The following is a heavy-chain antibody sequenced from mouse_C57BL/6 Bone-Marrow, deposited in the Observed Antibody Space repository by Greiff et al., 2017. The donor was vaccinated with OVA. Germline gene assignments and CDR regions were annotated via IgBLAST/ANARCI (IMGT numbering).Heavy chain of an antibody. J-gene: IGHJ2*01. CDR1: GYTFTDYY. CDR3: AKLYGNYEGFDY. Sequence: QVQLQQSGPELVKPGASVKISCKASGYTFTDYYINWVKQRPGQGLEWIGWIFPGSGSTYYNEKFKGKATLTVDKSSSTAYMLLSSLTSEDSAVYVCAKLYGNYEGFDYWGQGTTLTVSS. D-gene: IGHD2-1*01. V-gene: IGHV1-75*01. CDR2: IFPGSGST.